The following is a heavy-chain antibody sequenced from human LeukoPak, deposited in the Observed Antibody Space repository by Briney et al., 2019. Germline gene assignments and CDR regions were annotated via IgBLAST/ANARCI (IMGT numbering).Heavy chain of an antibody. V-gene: IGHV4-30-2*01. Sequence: SETLSLTCTVSGGSNSSGRYSWIWHPQPPGKDLEWIVYIYHSGSTYYNPSLKSRVTISEDRSKNQFSLKLSSVTAADTAVYYCARVTLEYYANSGYYPSRFDNWGQGTLVTVSS. J-gene: IGHJ4*02. CDR2: IYHSGST. CDR1: GGSNSSGRYS. D-gene: IGHD3-22*01. CDR3: ARVTLEYYANSGYYPSRFDN.